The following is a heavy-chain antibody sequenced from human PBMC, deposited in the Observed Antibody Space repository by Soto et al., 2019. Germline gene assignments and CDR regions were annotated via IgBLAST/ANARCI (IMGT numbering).Heavy chain of an antibody. CDR1: GGSISSSNW. J-gene: IGHJ5*02. Sequence: PSETMALTCAVSGGSISSSNWWTWVRQPPGKGLEWIGEIYHSGSTNFNPSLKSRVTISVDKSKNQFSLNLSSVTAADTAVYYCATSIRPIAAAGSWFDPSGQGTLVTVPS. CDR2: IYHSGST. D-gene: IGHD6-13*01. V-gene: IGHV4-4*02. CDR3: ATSIRPIAAAGSWFDP.